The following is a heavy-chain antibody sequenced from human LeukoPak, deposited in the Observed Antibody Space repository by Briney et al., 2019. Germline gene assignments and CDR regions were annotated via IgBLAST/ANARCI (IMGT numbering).Heavy chain of an antibody. D-gene: IGHD3-22*01. CDR2: IYTSGST. Sequence: SSETLSLTCTVSGNSISSGDNFWSWIRQPAGKGLEWIGRIYTSGSTNYNPSLKSRVTISGDTSKNQFSLRLSSVTAADTAVYYCARASYSYDINGWVPFDYWGQGTLVTVSS. V-gene: IGHV4-61*02. CDR3: ARASYSYDINGWVPFDY. CDR1: GNSISSGDNF. J-gene: IGHJ4*02.